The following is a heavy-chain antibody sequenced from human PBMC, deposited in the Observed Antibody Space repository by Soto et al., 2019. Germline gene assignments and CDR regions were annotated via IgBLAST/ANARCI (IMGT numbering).Heavy chain of an antibody. CDR3: AKLRDFVVLPAGILDY. D-gene: IGHD2-8*01. CDR1: GLTFSNYA. Sequence: PGGSLRLSCAASGLTFSNYAMSWFRLAPGKGLEWVSVISGGGDTTYYTPSVKGRFTISRDDFRNTLYLQMNSLRTEDTAIYYCAKLRDFVVLPAGILDYWGPGTPVTVSS. J-gene: IGHJ4*02. CDR2: ISGGGDTT. V-gene: IGHV3-23*01.